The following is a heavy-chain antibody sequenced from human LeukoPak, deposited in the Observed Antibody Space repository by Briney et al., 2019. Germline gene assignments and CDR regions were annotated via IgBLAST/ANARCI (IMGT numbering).Heavy chain of an antibody. CDR3: ARTVATGRYFDY. D-gene: IGHD5-12*01. Sequence: SVKVSCKASVGTFSSYAISWVRQAPGQGLEWMGGIIPIFGTANYAQKFQGRLTITADESTSTAYMELSSLRSEDTAVYYCARTVATGRYFDYWGQGTLVTVSS. J-gene: IGHJ4*02. CDR2: IIPIFGTA. V-gene: IGHV1-69*01. CDR1: VGTFSSYA.